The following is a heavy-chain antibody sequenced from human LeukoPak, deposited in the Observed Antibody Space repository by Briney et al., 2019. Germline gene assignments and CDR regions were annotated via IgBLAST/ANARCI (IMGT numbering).Heavy chain of an antibody. D-gene: IGHD3-10*02. Sequence: SETLSLTCTVSGGSISSSGYYWGWVRQPPGKGLEWIGSIDSGGGTHYNPSLKGRFTTSRDTSKNQFSLKLSSVTAADTAVYYCARDSLSGETGVVGFDYWGQGTLVTVSS. V-gene: IGHV4-39*07. J-gene: IGHJ4*02. CDR3: ARDSLSGETGVVGFDY. CDR1: GGSISSSGYY. CDR2: IDSGGGT.